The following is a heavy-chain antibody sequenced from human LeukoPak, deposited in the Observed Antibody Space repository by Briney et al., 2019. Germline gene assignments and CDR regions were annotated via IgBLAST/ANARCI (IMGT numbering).Heavy chain of an antibody. V-gene: IGHV3-23*01. J-gene: IGHJ4*02. CDR2: LSGSGGSP. D-gene: IGHD6-13*01. CDR3: ANALGGGNTWYYFDC. Sequence: GGSLRLSCAASGFTFSSYAMSWVRQAPGMGLEWVSSLSGSGGSPNYANSVKGRFTISRDNSKNTLYLQMNSLRAEDTAVYYCANALGGGNTWYYFDCWGQGTLVTVSS. CDR1: GFTFSSYA.